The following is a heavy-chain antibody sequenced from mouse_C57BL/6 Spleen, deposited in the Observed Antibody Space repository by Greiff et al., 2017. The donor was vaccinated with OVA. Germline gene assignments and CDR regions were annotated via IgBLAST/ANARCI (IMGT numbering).Heavy chain of an antibody. V-gene: IGHV1-69*01. D-gene: IGHD1-1*01. J-gene: IGHJ1*03. CDR1: GYTFTSYW. CDR2: IDPSDSYT. CDR3: ARKMFYGSSWYFDV. Sequence: VQLQQPGAELVMPGASVKLSCKASGYTFTSYWMHWVKQRPGQGLEWIGEIDPSDSYTNYNQKFKGKSTLTVDKSSSTAYMQLSSLTSEDSAVDYCARKMFYGSSWYFDVWGTGTTVTVSS.